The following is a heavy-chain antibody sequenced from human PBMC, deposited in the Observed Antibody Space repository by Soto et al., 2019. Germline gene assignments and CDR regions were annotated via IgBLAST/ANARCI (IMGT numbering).Heavy chain of an antibody. CDR2: IYPGDSDT. Sequence: GESLKISCKGSGYTFTNYWIGWVRQMPGKGLGWMGIIYPGDSDTKYNPSFQGQVTISADKSITTTYLRWTSLKASDTAIYYCAASIFYYGMDVWGQGTTVTVSS. J-gene: IGHJ6*02. CDR3: AASIFYYGMDV. V-gene: IGHV5-51*01. CDR1: GYTFTNYW.